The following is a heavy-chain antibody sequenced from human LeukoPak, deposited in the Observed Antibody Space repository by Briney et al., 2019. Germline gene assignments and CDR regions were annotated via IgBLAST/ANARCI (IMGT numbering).Heavy chain of an antibody. D-gene: IGHD1-1*01. CDR1: GYTFTSYD. CDR3: ARVANWNDGPLDY. CDR2: MNPNSGNT. J-gene: IGHJ4*02. V-gene: IGHV1-8*03. Sequence: GASVKVSCKASGYTFTSYDINWVRQATGQGLEWMGWMNPNSGNTGYAQKFQGRVTITRNTSISTAYMELSSLRSEDTAVYCCARVANWNDGPLDYWGQGTLVTVSS.